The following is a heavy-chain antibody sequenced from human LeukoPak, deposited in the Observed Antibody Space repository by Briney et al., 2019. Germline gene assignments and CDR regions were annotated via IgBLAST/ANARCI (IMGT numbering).Heavy chain of an antibody. CDR3: ARVQLVYPYYYYYYMDV. Sequence: SETLSLTCAVSGYSISSRYYWGWIRQPPGKGLEWIGSIYHSGSTYYNPSLKSRVTISVDTSKKQFSLKVSSVTAADTAVYYCARVQLVYPYYYYYYMDVWGKGTTVTVSS. J-gene: IGHJ6*03. CDR1: GYSISSRYY. D-gene: IGHD6-6*01. V-gene: IGHV4-38-2*01. CDR2: IYHSGST.